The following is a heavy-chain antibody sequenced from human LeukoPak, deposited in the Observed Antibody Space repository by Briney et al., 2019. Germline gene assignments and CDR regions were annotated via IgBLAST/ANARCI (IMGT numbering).Heavy chain of an antibody. CDR1: GFTFSSYG. CDR3: AKGSGRDGYNYVDY. Sequence: PGRSLRLSCAASGFTFSSYGMHWVRQAPGKGLEGVAVIWYDGSNKYYADSVKGRFTISRDNSKNTLYLQMNSLRAEDTAVYYCAKGSGRDGYNYVDYWGQGTLVTVSS. D-gene: IGHD5-24*01. V-gene: IGHV3-33*06. J-gene: IGHJ4*02. CDR2: IWYDGSNK.